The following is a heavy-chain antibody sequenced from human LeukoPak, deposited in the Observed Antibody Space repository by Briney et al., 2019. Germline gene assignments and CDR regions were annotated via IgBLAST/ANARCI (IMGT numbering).Heavy chain of an antibody. CDR3: ARDGDYYDSSGCYND. J-gene: IGHJ4*02. D-gene: IGHD3-22*01. Sequence: GRSLRLSCAASGFTFSSYGMHWVRQAPGKGLEWVAVIWFDGSNKYYADSVKGRFTISRDNSKNTLYLQMNSLRAEDTALYYCARDGDYYDSSGCYNDWGQGTLVTVSS. V-gene: IGHV3-33*01. CDR1: GFTFSSYG. CDR2: IWFDGSNK.